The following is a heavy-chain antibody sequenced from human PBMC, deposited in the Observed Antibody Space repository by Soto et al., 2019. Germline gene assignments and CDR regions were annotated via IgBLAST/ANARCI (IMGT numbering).Heavy chain of an antibody. CDR2: ISIHNGNT. CDR1: DYTLTGNH. CDR3: ASADYGDNDY. V-gene: IGHV1-18*01. Sequence: QLPLVQSGAEVKKPGASVKVSCWVSDYTLTGNHISWVRQAPGQGLEWMGWISIHNGNTNYAQKFQGRVTMTTDTSTSTAYMELGSLRSDDTAVYYCASADYGDNDYWGQGTLVTVSS. D-gene: IGHD4-17*01. J-gene: IGHJ4*02.